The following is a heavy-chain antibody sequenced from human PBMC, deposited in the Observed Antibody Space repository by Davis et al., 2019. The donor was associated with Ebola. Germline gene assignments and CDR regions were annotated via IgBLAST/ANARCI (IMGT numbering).Heavy chain of an antibody. CDR2: ISSSSSTI. CDR3: AKQGGSSGWYYFDY. CDR1: GFTFSSYE. D-gene: IGHD6-19*01. J-gene: IGHJ4*02. Sequence: GGSLRLSCAASGFTFSSYEMNWVRQAPGKGLEWVSYISSSSSTIYYADSVKGRFTISRDNSKNTLYLQMSSLRAEDTAIYYCAKQGGSSGWYYFDYWGQGTLVTVSS. V-gene: IGHV3-48*03.